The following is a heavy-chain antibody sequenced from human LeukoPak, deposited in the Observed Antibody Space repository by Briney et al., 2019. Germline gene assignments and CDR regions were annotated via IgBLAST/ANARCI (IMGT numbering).Heavy chain of an antibody. V-gene: IGHV4-34*01. Sequence: SETLSLTCAVYGGSFSGYYWSWIRQPPGKGLEWIGEINHSGSTNYNPSLKSRVTISVDTSKDQFSLKLSSVTAADTAVYYCARRYYDFWSGYYSYWGQGTLVTVSS. CDR2: INHSGST. CDR1: GGSFSGYY. D-gene: IGHD3-3*01. CDR3: ARRYYDFWSGYYSY. J-gene: IGHJ4*02.